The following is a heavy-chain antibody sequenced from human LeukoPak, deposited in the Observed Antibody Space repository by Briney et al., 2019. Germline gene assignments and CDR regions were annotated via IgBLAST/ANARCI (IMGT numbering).Heavy chain of an antibody. Sequence: GGSLRLSCAASGFTFSSYWMHWVRQAPGKGLVWVSRINSDGSSTSYADSVKGRFTISRDNAKNTLYLQMNSLRAEDTAVYYCASVIPTYYYDSSGSDPFDYWGQGTLVTVSS. CDR1: GFTFSSYW. V-gene: IGHV3-74*01. CDR2: INSDGSST. D-gene: IGHD3-22*01. J-gene: IGHJ4*02. CDR3: ASVIPTYYYDSSGSDPFDY.